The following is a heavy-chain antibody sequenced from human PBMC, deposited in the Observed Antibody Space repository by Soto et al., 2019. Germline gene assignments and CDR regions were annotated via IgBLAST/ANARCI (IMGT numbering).Heavy chain of an antibody. V-gene: IGHV1-69*13. CDR3: ARDRRRDGLRFLEWLSKATSYGMDV. J-gene: IGHJ6*02. CDR2: IIPIFGTA. CDR1: GGTFSSYA. D-gene: IGHD3-3*01. Sequence: ASVKVSCKASGGTFSSYAISWVRPAPGQGLEWMGGIIPIFGTANYAQKFQGRVTITADESTSTAYMELSSLRSEDTAVYYCARDRRRDGLRFLEWLSKATSYGMDVWGQGTTVTV.